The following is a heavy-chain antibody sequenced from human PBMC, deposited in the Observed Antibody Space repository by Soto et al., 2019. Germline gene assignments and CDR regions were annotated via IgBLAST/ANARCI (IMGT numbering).Heavy chain of an antibody. D-gene: IGHD1-26*01. CDR3: GRGGGATFTHYYYYMDV. CDR1: GYTFSTYE. J-gene: IGHJ6*03. V-gene: IGHV1-3*01. Sequence: QVQLVQSGAEVKKPGASVKVSCEASGYTFSTYEMHWVRQAPGQRPEWMGWINGGNGKSKYSETLQGRVTFTRDTSARKAYMGLTSLRSEDTAVDYCGRGGGATFTHYYYYMDVGGTGTTVTVSS. CDR2: INGGNGKS.